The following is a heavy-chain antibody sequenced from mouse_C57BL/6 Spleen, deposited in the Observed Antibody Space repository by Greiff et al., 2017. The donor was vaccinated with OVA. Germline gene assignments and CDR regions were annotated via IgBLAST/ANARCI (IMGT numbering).Heavy chain of an antibody. CDR3: ARGRGYGSGFAY. CDR1: GFTFSDYY. CDR2: ITYDGSST. Sequence: EVMLVESEGGLVQPGRSMKLSCTASGFTFSDYYMAWVRQAPDKGLEWVANITYDGSSTYYPDSLKSRFTISRDNAKNILYLQMSSLKSEDTATYYCARGRGYGSGFAYWGQGTLVTVSA. J-gene: IGHJ3*01. V-gene: IGHV5-16*01. D-gene: IGHD1-1*01.